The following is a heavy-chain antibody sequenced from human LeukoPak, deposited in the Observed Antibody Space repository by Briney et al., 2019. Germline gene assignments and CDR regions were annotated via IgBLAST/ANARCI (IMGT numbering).Heavy chain of an antibody. J-gene: IGHJ4*02. Sequence: GSLRLSCAASGFTFSSYAMHWVRQAPGKGLEWVAVISYDGSNKYYADSVKGRFTISRDNSKNTLYLQMNSLRAEDTAVYYCARDNEDIAAAGTGAFDYWGQGTLVTVSS. CDR3: ARDNEDIAAAGTGAFDY. CDR1: GFTFSSYA. D-gene: IGHD6-13*01. CDR2: ISYDGSNK. V-gene: IGHV3-30-3*01.